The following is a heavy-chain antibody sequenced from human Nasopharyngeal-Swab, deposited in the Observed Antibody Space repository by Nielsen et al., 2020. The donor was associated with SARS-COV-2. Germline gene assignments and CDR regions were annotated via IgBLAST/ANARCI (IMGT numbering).Heavy chain of an antibody. CDR2: ISSSSSYT. D-gene: IGHD6-19*01. V-gene: IGHV3-11*06. CDR3: ARGSEWLVGPHGY. Sequence: GESLKISCAASGFTFSDYYMSWIRQAPGKGLEWVSYISSSSSYTNYADSVKGRFTISSDNAKTSLYLQMNSLRAEDTAVYYCARGSEWLVGPHGYWGQGTLVTVSS. CDR1: GFTFSDYY. J-gene: IGHJ4*02.